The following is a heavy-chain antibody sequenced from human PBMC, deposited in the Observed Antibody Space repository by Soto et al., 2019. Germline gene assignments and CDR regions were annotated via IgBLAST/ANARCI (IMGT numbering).Heavy chain of an antibody. Sequence: GGSLRLSCAASGFTFSSYWMSWVRQAPGKGLEWVANINQDGSEKYYVDSVKGRFTISRDNAKNSLYLQMNSLRAEDTAVYYCARRTGYCSSTSCYYYYYYYMDVWGKGTTVTVSS. CDR2: INQDGSEK. CDR1: GFTFSSYW. V-gene: IGHV3-7*01. D-gene: IGHD2-2*01. J-gene: IGHJ6*03. CDR3: ARRTGYCSSTSCYYYYYYYMDV.